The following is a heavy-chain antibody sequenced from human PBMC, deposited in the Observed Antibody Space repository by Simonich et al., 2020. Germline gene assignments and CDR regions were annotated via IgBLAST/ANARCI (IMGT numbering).Heavy chain of an antibody. CDR3: ARGALTGDYYYMDV. CDR1: GYTFTGYY. D-gene: IGHD7-27*01. V-gene: IGHV1-2*02. CDR2: IHPDSGVT. Sequence: QVQLVQSGAEVKKPGASVKVSCKASGYTFTGYYMNWVRQAPGQGLEWMGWIHPDSGVTTSAQKFQGRVTMTRDTSISTAYMELSRLRSYDTAVYYCARGALTGDYYYMDVWGKGTTVTVSS. J-gene: IGHJ6*03.